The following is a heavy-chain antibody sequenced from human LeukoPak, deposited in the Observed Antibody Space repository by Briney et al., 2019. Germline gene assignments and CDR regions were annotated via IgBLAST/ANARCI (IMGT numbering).Heavy chain of an antibody. CDR2: IYYSGST. CDR1: GGSISSYY. Sequence: RASETLSLTCIVSGGSISSYYWSWIRQPPGKGLEWIGYIYYSGSTNYNPSLKSRVTISVDTSKNQFSLKLSSVTAADTAVYYWARSSSSWYVDYYYYGMDVWGQGTTVTVSS. D-gene: IGHD6-13*01. J-gene: IGHJ6*02. CDR3: ARSSSSWYVDYYYYGMDV. V-gene: IGHV4-59*12.